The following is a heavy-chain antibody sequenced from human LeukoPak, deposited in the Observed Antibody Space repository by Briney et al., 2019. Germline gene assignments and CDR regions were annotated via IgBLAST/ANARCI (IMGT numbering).Heavy chain of an antibody. J-gene: IGHJ5*02. CDR2: ISPFFDIA. V-gene: IGHV1-69*04. CDR1: GATFSTYG. CDR3: AREFKQSNWNDGHWFDP. D-gene: IGHD1-20*01. Sequence: SVKVSCKASGATFSTYGLSWGRQARGQRREWRGRISPFFDIAHYAKTFQGRVTITADKSTSTVYMELSSLRSEDTAIYYCAREFKQSNWNDGHWFDPWGQGTLVTVSS.